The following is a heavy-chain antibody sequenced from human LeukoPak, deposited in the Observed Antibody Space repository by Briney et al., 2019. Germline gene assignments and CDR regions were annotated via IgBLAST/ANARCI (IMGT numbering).Heavy chain of an antibody. V-gene: IGHV4-4*02. D-gene: IGHD6-13*01. CDR3: ARDNQPSSSLFFWFDP. J-gene: IGHJ5*02. CDR2: IYHSGST. Sequence: SETLSLTRAVSGGSISSSNWWSWVRQPPGKGLEWIGEIYHSGSTNYNPSLKSRVTISVDKSKNQSSLKLSSVTAADTAVYYCARDNQPSSSLFFWFDPWGQGTLVTVSS. CDR1: GGSISSSNW.